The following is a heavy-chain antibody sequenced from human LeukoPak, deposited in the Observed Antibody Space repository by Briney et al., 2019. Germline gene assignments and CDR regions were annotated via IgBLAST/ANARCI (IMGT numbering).Heavy chain of an antibody. CDR1: GYTFTSYD. CDR3: ARGAYPLRPFDY. D-gene: IGHD4-17*01. J-gene: IGHJ4*02. Sequence: ASVKVSCKASGYTFTSYDINWVRQATGQGLEWMGIINPSGGSTSYAQKFQGRVTMTRDMSTSTVYMELSSLRSEDTAVYYCARGAYPLRPFDYWGQGTLVTVSS. CDR2: INPSGGST. V-gene: IGHV1-46*01.